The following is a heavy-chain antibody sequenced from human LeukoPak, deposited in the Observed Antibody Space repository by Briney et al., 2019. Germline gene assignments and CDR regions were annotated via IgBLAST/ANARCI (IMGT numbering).Heavy chain of an antibody. CDR3: ARQVLSRREFDY. CDR2: IYHSGST. V-gene: IGHV4-38-2*02. Sequence: SETLSLTCTVSGYSISSGYYWGWIRQPPGKGLEWIGSIYHSGSTYYNPSLKSRVTISVDTSKNQFSLKLSSVTAADTAVYYCARQVLSRREFDYWGQGTLITVSS. J-gene: IGHJ4*02. D-gene: IGHD5-24*01. CDR1: GYSISSGYY.